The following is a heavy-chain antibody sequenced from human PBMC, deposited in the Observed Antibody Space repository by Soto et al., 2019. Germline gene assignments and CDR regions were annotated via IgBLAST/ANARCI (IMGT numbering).Heavy chain of an antibody. CDR2: IYWDDDK. CDR3: AHRVLRTVFGLVTTTAIYFDF. CDR1: GFSLTTSGVG. J-gene: IGHJ4*02. D-gene: IGHD3-3*01. V-gene: IGHV2-5*02. Sequence: QITLNESGPTVVRPTETLTLTCRFSGFSLTTSGVGVGWIRQSPGKAPEWLALIYWDDDKRYSASLKSRLTITTDTSKNQVALTVSDLDPTDTATYYCAHRVLRTVFGLVTTTAIYFDFWGQGPPVAVSS.